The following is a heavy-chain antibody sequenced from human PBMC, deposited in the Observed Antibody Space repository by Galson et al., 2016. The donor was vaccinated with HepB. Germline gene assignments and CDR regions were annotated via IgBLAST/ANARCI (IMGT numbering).Heavy chain of an antibody. J-gene: IGHJ6*02. Sequence: SETLSLTCAVNGGSLSDFFWTWIRQSPGRGLEWVGEVTDSATPNYNSSLKSRVPISLDASKNQFPLRLTSGAAAETAVYFCARGGYSKSCTTRKRQLLAGKYAYYGVDVWGQGTTVIVTS. CDR3: ARGGYSKSCTTRKRQLLAGKYAYYGVDV. CDR1: GGSLSDFF. V-gene: IGHV4-34*01. CDR2: VTDSATP. D-gene: IGHD6-13*01.